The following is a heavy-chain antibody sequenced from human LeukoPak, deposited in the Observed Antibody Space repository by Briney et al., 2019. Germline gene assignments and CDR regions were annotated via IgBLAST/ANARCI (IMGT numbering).Heavy chain of an antibody. V-gene: IGHV3-48*01. J-gene: IGHJ4*02. CDR3: ARDSRSHCGTDACYGPYFDY. CDR2: IRGSSTTI. CDR1: GFTFSTSS. Sequence: SGGSLRLSCAASGFTFSTSSMNWVRQAPGKGLEWVSYIRGSSTTIYYADSVKGRFTVSRDNAQNSLYLQMNNLRAEDTAVYFCARDSRSHCGTDACYGPYFDYWGQGTLVTVPS. D-gene: IGHD2-2*01.